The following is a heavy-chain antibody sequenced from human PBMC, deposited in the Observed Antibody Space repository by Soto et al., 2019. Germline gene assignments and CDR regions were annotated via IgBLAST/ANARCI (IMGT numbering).Heavy chain of an antibody. Sequence: SETLSLTCTVSGDSISSGDYYWSWIRQPPGKGLEWIGCIYYSGNTYYNPSLKRRFSISVDTSKNQFSLRLSSVTAADTAVYYCARSMFYSDYVNWFDPWGQGTLVTVSS. D-gene: IGHD4-17*01. J-gene: IGHJ5*02. V-gene: IGHV4-30-4*01. CDR2: IYYSGNT. CDR1: GDSISSGDYY. CDR3: ARSMFYSDYVNWFDP.